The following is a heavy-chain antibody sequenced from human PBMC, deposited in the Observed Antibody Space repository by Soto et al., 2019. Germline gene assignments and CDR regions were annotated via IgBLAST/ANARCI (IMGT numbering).Heavy chain of an antibody. D-gene: IGHD6-13*01. CDR2: INHSGSN. CDR1: GGSFSGYY. Sequence: SETLSLTCAVYGGSFSGYYWSWIRQPPGKGLEWIGEINHSGSNNYNPSLKSRVTISVDTSKNQFSLKLSSVTAADTAVYYCARVAAAGTRWFDPWGQGTLVTVSS. J-gene: IGHJ5*02. V-gene: IGHV4-34*01. CDR3: ARVAAAGTRWFDP.